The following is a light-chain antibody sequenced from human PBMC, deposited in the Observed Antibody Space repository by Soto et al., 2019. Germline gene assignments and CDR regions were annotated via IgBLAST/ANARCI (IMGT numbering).Light chain of an antibody. CDR3: SSYTTSSTYV. Sequence: QSALTQPASVSGSPGQSITISCTGTSSDVGAYNYVSWYQQHPGKAPKLMIYDVTNRPSGVSNSFSGSKSGYTASLTISGLQAEDEADYYCSSYTTSSTYVFGTGTKLTVL. V-gene: IGLV2-14*03. CDR1: SSDVGAYNY. J-gene: IGLJ1*01. CDR2: DVT.